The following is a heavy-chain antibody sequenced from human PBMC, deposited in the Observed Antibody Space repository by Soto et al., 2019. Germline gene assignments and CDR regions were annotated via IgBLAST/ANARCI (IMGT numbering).Heavy chain of an antibody. Sequence: EVQLVESGGGLVQPGGSLRLSCAASGFTFSNYWMSWVRQAPGKGLEWVANIKQDGSEKYYVDSVKGRFTISRDNAKNSLYLQMNSVRAEDTAVYYCARDLASTTIPNYWGQGTLVTVSS. CDR2: IKQDGSEK. J-gene: IGHJ4*02. D-gene: IGHD4-17*01. CDR3: ARDLASTTIPNY. V-gene: IGHV3-7*04. CDR1: GFTFSNYW.